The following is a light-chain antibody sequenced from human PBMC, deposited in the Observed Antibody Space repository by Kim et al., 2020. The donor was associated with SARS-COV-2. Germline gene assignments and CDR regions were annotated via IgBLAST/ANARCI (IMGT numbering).Light chain of an antibody. J-gene: IGLJ2*01. CDR3: SSYTTRATLI. Sequence: QSALTQPASVSGSPGQSITISCTATTSDFSGLNYVFWYQHHFGDTPKLIIYDVNQRPSGVSNRFSGSKSGDTASLTISGLQADDEADYYCSSYTTRATLIFGGGTQLTVL. CDR1: TSDFSGLNY. CDR2: DVN. V-gene: IGLV2-14*03.